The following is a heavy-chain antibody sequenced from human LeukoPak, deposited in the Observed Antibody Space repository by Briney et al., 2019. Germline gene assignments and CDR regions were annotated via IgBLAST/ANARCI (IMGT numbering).Heavy chain of an antibody. CDR3: ARARNGPFDP. V-gene: IGHV3-53*01. D-gene: IGHD2-8*01. J-gene: IGHJ5*02. CDR1: GFTVSSNY. Sequence: PGGSLRLSCAASGFTVSSNYMSWVRQAPGKGLEWVSVIYSGGSTYYADSVKGRFTISRDNSKNTLYLQMNSLRAEDTVVYYCARARNGPFDPWGQGTLVTVSS. CDR2: IYSGGST.